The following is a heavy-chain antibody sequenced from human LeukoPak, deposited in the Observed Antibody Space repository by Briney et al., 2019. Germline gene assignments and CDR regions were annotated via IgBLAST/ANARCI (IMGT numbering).Heavy chain of an antibody. D-gene: IGHD3-22*01. CDR2: ISSSGGTI. CDR3: ARSPADYDSSGYSDY. J-gene: IGHJ4*02. V-gene: IGHV3-48*04. CDR1: GFTFSSFG. Sequence: GGSLRLSCAASGFTFSSFGMSWVRQAPGKGLEWVSYISSSGGTIYYADSVKGRFTISRDNAKNSLYLQMNSLRAEDTAVYYCARSPADYDSSGYSDYWGQGTLVTVSS.